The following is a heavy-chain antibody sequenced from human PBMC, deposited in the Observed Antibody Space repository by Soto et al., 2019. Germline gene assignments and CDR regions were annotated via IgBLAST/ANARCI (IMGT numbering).Heavy chain of an antibody. V-gene: IGHV3-30*03. CDR2: ISYDGSNK. D-gene: IGHD2-2*01. CDR3: ATRARMPKFDY. CDR1: GFTFSSYG. Sequence: GSLRLSCAASGFTFSSYGMHWVRQAPGKGLEWVAVISYDGSNKYYADFVKGRFTISRDNSKNTLYLQMNSLRAEDTAVYYCATRARMPKFDYWGQGTLVTVSS. J-gene: IGHJ4*02.